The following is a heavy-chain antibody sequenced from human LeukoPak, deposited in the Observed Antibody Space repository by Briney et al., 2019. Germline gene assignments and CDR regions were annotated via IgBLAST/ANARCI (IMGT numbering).Heavy chain of an antibody. D-gene: IGHD4-17*01. Sequence: GGSLRLSCAASGFTYSTYSLNWVRQVPGKGLEWVSYISSSSSYRYYADSVKGRFTISRDNAKNSLYLQMDSLRAEDTAGYYCARDNDYGVDYWGQGTLVTVSS. CDR1: GFTYSTYS. V-gene: IGHV3-21*01. CDR3: ARDNDYGVDY. CDR2: ISSSSSYR. J-gene: IGHJ4*02.